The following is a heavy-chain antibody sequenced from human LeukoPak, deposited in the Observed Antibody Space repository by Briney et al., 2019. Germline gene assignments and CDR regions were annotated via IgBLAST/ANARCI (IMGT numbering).Heavy chain of an antibody. Sequence: SETLSLTCAVYGGSFSGYYWSWIRQPPGKGLEWIGEINHSGSTNYNPSLKSRVTISVDTSKNQFSLKLSSVTAADTAVYYCARRGSGGTFDYWGQGTLVTVSS. D-gene: IGHD2-15*01. V-gene: IGHV4-34*01. CDR3: ARRGSGGTFDY. CDR2: INHSGST. CDR1: GGSFSGYY. J-gene: IGHJ4*02.